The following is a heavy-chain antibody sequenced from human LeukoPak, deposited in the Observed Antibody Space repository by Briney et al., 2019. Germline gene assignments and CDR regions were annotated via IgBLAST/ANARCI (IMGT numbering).Heavy chain of an antibody. CDR3: ARDLVGRYCSSTSCTTIDYFDY. V-gene: IGHV3-33*01. CDR1: GFTFSSYG. D-gene: IGHD2-2*01. CDR2: IWYDGSNK. J-gene: IGHJ4*02. Sequence: GGSLGLSCAASGFTFSSYGMHRVRQAPGKGLEWVAVIWYDGSNKYYADSVKGRFTISRDNAKNSLYLQMNSLRAEDTAVYYCARDLVGRYCSSTSCTTIDYFDYWGQGTLVTVSS.